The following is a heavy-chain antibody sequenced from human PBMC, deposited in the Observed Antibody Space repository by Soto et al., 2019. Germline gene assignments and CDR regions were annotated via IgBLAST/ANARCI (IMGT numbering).Heavy chain of an antibody. V-gene: IGHV4-31*03. CDR1: GGSISSGGHY. CDR3: ASFDRRFDP. CDR2: ISYSGST. J-gene: IGHJ5*02. Sequence: SETLSLTCTVSGGSISSGGHYWSWIRQHPGMGLEWIGYISYSGSTQYNPSLKSRVTISVDTSKNQFSLKLSSVTAADTAVYYCASFDRRFDPWGQGTLVTVSS.